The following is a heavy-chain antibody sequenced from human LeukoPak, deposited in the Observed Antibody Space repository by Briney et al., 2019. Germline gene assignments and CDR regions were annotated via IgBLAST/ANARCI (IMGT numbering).Heavy chain of an antibody. V-gene: IGHV4-4*07. J-gene: IGHJ4*02. D-gene: IGHD4-17*01. Sequence: SETLSLTCTVSGGSISSYYWSWIRQPAGKGLEWIGRIYTSGSTNYNPSLKSRVTMSVDTSKNQFSLKLSSVTAADTAVYYCASAAPFGDYGDYDATFDYWGQGTLVTVSS. CDR1: GGSISSYY. CDR3: ASAAPFGDYGDYDATFDY. CDR2: IYTSGST.